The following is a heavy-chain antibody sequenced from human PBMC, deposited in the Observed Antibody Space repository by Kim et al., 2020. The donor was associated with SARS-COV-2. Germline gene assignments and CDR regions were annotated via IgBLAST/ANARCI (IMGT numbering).Heavy chain of an antibody. D-gene: IGHD3-10*01. Sequence: SVKGRVTISRDNAKNSLYLQMNRLRAEDTAVYYCARLHDYGDYYYYGMDVWGQGTTVTVSS. J-gene: IGHJ6*02. V-gene: IGHV3-21*01. CDR3: ARLHDYGDYYYYGMDV.